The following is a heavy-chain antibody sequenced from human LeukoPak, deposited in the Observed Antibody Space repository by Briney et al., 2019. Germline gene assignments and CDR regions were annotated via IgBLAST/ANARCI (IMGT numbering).Heavy chain of an antibody. V-gene: IGHV1-46*01. CDR3: ARDYDSGYSYGYFDY. CDR2: INPSGGST. D-gene: IGHD5-18*01. Sequence: ASVKVSCKASGYTFTSYYMHWVRQAPGQGLEWMGIINPSGGSTSYARKFQGRVTMTRDMSTSTVYMELSSLRSEDTAVYYCARDYDSGYSYGYFDYWGQGTLVTVSS. CDR1: GYTFTSYY. J-gene: IGHJ4*02.